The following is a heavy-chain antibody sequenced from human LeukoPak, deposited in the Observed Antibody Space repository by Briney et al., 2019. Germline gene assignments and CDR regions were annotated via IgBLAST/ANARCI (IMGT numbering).Heavy chain of an antibody. Sequence: GGSLRLSCAASGFTFSSYGMHWVRQAPGKGLEWVEVISYDGSNKYYADSVKGRFTISRDNSKNTLYLQMNSLRAEDTAVYYCAKSLYSSSCDYWGQGTLVTVSS. D-gene: IGHD6-13*01. CDR2: ISYDGSNK. CDR3: AKSLYSSSCDY. CDR1: GFTFSSYG. J-gene: IGHJ4*02. V-gene: IGHV3-30*18.